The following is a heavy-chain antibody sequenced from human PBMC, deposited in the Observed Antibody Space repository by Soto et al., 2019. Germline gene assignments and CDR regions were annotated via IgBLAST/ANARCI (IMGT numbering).Heavy chain of an antibody. V-gene: IGHV3-7*03. CDR2: IKQDGSEK. D-gene: IGHD3-16*02. J-gene: IGHJ4*02. CDR1: GFTFSSYW. Sequence: GESLKISCAASGFTFSSYWMSWVRQAPGKGLEWVANIKQDGSEKYYVDSVKGRFTISRDNAKNSLYLQMNSLRAEDTAVYYCARGYDYVWGSYRYTGGSFDYWGQGTLVTVSS. CDR3: ARGYDYVWGSYRYTGGSFDY.